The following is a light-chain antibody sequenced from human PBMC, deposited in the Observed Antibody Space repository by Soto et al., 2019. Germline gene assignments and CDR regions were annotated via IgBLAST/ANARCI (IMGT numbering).Light chain of an antibody. Sequence: VLTQSPATLSLSPGERVNISCRASQSVGSSLAWYQQKLGQAPRLLIYAASDRATGIPGRFSGSGSGTDFTLIISSLEPEDFAVYYCQQYNNCPRTFAQRGK. V-gene: IGKV3-11*01. CDR2: AAS. CDR1: QSVGSS. J-gene: IGKJ1*01. CDR3: QQYNNCPRT.